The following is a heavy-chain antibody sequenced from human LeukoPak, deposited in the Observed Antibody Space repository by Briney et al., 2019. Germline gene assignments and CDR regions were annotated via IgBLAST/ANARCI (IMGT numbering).Heavy chain of an antibody. D-gene: IGHD3-22*01. Sequence: PPGTLSLTCDVSGGSVTTTNWWTWVRQPPGKGLEWIGEVHLDGRTNYNPSLRSRLTMSVDLSENHVSLKLTSVTAADTAVYYCAREGGYFRPLDYSGQGTLVTVSS. CDR1: GGSVTTTNW. J-gene: IGHJ4*02. V-gene: IGHV4-4*03. CDR3: AREGGYFRPLDY. CDR2: VHLDGRT.